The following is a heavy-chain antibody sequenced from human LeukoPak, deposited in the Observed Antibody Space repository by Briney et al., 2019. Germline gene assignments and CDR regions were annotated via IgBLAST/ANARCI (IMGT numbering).Heavy chain of an antibody. CDR3: ARDMIVVVLSGMDV. D-gene: IGHD2-2*01. CDR2: NSSSSSYI. J-gene: IGHJ6*04. CDR1: GFTFSTYS. Sequence: GGSLRLSCAASGFTFSTYSINWVRQAPGKGLEWVSSNSSSSSYIYYADSVKGRFTISRDNAKNSLYLQMNSLRAEDTAVYYCARDMIVVVLSGMDVWGKGTTVTVSS. V-gene: IGHV3-21*01.